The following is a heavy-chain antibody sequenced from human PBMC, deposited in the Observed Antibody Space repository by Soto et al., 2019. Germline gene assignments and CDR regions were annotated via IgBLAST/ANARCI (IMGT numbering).Heavy chain of an antibody. V-gene: IGHV1-3*01. CDR1: GYTFTSYA. D-gene: IGHD3-22*01. CDR3: AREAISGYSVFDY. J-gene: IGHJ4*02. CDR2: INAGNGNT. Sequence: ASVKVSCKASGYTFTSYAIYWVRQAPGQRLEWMGWINAGNGNTKYSEKFQGRVTTTRDTSTSTAYMELSSLRSEDTAVYYCAREAISGYSVFDYWGQGTLVTVSS.